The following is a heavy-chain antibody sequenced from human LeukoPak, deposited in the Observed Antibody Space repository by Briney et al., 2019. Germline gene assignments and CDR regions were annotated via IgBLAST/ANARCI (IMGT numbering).Heavy chain of an antibody. J-gene: IGHJ3*02. D-gene: IGHD3-9*01. CDR2: ISSSSSYI. CDR3: ARSHYDILTGMDDAFDI. CDR1: GFIFSSYG. V-gene: IGHV3-21*01. Sequence: GGSLRLSCAASGFIFSSYGMTWVRQAPGKGLEWVSSISSSSSYIYYADSVKGRFTISRDNAKNSLYLQMNSLRAEDTAVYYCARSHYDILTGMDDAFDIWGQGTMVTVSS.